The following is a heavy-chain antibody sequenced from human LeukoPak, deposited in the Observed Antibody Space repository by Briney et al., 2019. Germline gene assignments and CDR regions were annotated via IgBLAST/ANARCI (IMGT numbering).Heavy chain of an antibody. J-gene: IGHJ6*02. CDR3: AKGGLAVKYYYYYGMDV. Sequence: GGSLRLSCAASGFTFSSYAMSWVRQAPGKGLEWVSAISGSGGSAYYADSVKGRFTISRDNSKNTLYLQMNCLRAEDTAVYYCAKGGLAVKYYYYYGMDVWGQGTTVTVSS. D-gene: IGHD4-23*01. CDR2: ISGSGGSA. CDR1: GFTFSSYA. V-gene: IGHV3-23*01.